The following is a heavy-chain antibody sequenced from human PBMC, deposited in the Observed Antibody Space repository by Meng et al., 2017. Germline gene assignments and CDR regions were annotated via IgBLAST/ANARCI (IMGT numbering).Heavy chain of an antibody. CDR3: ARTEDNWFDP. CDR2: INHSGST. J-gene: IGHJ5*02. D-gene: IGHD1-14*01. Sequence: QVELQQCGAGLLKPSETLSLTCAVYGGSFSGYYWSWIRQPPGKGLEWIGEINHSGSTNYNPSLKSRVTISVDTSKNQFSLKLSSVTAADTAVYYCARTEDNWFDPWGQGTLVTVSS. V-gene: IGHV4-34*01. CDR1: GGSFSGYY.